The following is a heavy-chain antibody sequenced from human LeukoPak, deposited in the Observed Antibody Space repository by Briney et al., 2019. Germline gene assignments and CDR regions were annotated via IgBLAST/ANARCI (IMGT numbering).Heavy chain of an antibody. J-gene: IGHJ4*02. CDR2: ISGSGGST. CDR3: AKDSLIWFGELSAFDF. D-gene: IGHD3-10*01. Sequence: GGSLRLSCAASGFTFSSYAMSWVRQAPGKGLEWVSAISGSGGSTYYADSVKGRFTISRDNSKNTLYLQMNSLRAEDTAVYYCAKDSLIWFGELSAFDFWGPGTLVTVSS. CDR1: GFTFSSYA. V-gene: IGHV3-23*01.